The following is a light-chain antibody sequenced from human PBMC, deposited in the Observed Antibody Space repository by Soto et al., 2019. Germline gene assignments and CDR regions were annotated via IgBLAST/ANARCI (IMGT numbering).Light chain of an antibody. Sequence: DIQMTQSPSSLSASVGDRVTITCQASQDISNYLNWYQQKPGKAPKLLIYDASKLETGVPSRFSGSGSGTDFTLTISSLQPEDFATYYCQQSYSTPFTFGPGTKVDIK. CDR1: QDISNY. CDR2: DAS. J-gene: IGKJ3*01. V-gene: IGKV1-39*01. CDR3: QQSYSTPFT.